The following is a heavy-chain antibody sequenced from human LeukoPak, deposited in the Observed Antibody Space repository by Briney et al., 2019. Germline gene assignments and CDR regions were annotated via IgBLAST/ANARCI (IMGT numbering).Heavy chain of an antibody. CDR1: GFTFSSYA. Sequence: GGSLRLSCAASGFTFSSYAMSWVRQAPGEGLEWVSGISGSDGSTYYADSVKGRFTISRDNSKNRLYLLMNSLRAEDTALYYCAKSLGSSSWYFYYGMDVWGQGTTVTVSS. CDR2: ISGSDGST. CDR3: AKSLGSSSWYFYYGMDV. V-gene: IGHV3-23*01. J-gene: IGHJ6*02. D-gene: IGHD6-6*01.